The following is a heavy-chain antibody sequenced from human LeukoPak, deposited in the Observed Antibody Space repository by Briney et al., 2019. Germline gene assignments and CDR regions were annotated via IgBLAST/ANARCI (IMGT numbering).Heavy chain of an antibody. D-gene: IGHD2-21*02. CDR3: GKCAVSARGFDY. J-gene: IGHJ4*02. V-gene: IGHV3-23*01. CDR1: GFTFSSYA. CDR2: ITGSGGST. Sequence: GGSLRLSCAASGFTFSSYAMSWVRQAPGKGLEWVSDITGSGGSTHYAASVMGRFTLSRDNSKNTLYLQMNSLRAEDTAVYYCGKCAVSARGFDYSGQGTLVTVSS.